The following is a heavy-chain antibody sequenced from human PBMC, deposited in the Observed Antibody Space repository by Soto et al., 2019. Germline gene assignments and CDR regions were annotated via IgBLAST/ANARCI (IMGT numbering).Heavy chain of an antibody. CDR3: ARGPDCTNGVCYYYYGMDV. J-gene: IGHJ6*02. CDR1: GFTVISSY. CDR2: IYSGGST. V-gene: IGHV3-53*01. Sequence: GGSLRLSCASSGFTVISSYMSWVRQAPGKGLEWVSVIYSGGSTYYADSVKGRFTISRDNSKNTLYLQMNSLRAEDTAVYYCARGPDCTNGVCYYYYGMDVWGQGTTVTVSS. D-gene: IGHD2-8*01.